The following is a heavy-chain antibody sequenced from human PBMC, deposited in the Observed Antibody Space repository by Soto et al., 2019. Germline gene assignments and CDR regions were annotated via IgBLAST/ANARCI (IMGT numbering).Heavy chain of an antibody. J-gene: IGHJ5*02. D-gene: IGHD3-3*01. Sequence: GGSLRLSCAASGFTFSSYAMSWVRQAPGKGLEWVSAISGSGGSTYYADSVKGRFTISRDNSKNTLYLQMNSLRAEDTAVDYCAKGYYDFRSGLTAPYNWFDPWGQGTLVTVSS. CDR3: AKGYYDFRSGLTAPYNWFDP. V-gene: IGHV3-23*01. CDR1: GFTFSSYA. CDR2: ISGSGGST.